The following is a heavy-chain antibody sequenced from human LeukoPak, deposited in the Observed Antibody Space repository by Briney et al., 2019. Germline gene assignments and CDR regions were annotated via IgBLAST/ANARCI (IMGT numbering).Heavy chain of an antibody. D-gene: IGHD3-22*01. J-gene: IGHJ4*02. CDR2: INSDGGST. CDR1: GFTFTNYW. V-gene: IGHV3-74*01. Sequence: AGGSLRLSCAASGFTFTNYWMHWVRQAPGEGLMWVSRINSDGGSTSYADSVKGRFTISRDNAKNTLYLQMNSLRAEDTAVYYCARADTSGYAVFDYWGQGALVTVSS. CDR3: ARADTSGYAVFDY.